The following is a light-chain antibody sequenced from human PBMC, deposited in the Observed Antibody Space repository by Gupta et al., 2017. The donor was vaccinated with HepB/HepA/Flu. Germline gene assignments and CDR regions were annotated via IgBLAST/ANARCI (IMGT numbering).Light chain of an antibody. CDR1: SSNIGRNT. J-gene: IGLJ2*01. V-gene: IGLV1-44*01. Sequence: QSVLTQPPSASRTPGQRVSISSSGSSSNIGRNTVNWYQRLPGRAPKLLIYSNNQRPSGVPDRFSGSKSGTSASMAISGLQSEDEADYYCAAWDDSLNGVVFGGGTKLTVL. CDR3: AAWDDSLNGVV. CDR2: SNN.